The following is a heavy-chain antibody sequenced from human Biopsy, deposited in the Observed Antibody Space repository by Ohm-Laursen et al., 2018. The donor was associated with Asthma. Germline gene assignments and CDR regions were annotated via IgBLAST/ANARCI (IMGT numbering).Heavy chain of an antibody. D-gene: IGHD3-10*01. V-gene: IGHV1-3*01. CDR2: INAGNGNT. Sequence: ASVKVSCKASGYTFISYAIHWVRQAPGQRLEWMGWINAGNGNTKYSQKFQGRVTITRDTSASTAYMELSSLRSEDTAVYYCAKDVVWFRELGGMDVWGQGTTVTVSS. CDR1: GYTFISYA. CDR3: AKDVVWFRELGGMDV. J-gene: IGHJ6*02.